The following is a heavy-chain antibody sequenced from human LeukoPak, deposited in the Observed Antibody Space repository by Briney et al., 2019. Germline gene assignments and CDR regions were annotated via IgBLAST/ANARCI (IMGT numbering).Heavy chain of an antibody. J-gene: IGHJ2*01. Sequence: SETLSLTCTVSGGSISSSSYYWSWIRQPAGKGLEWIGRIYTSGSTNYNPSLKSRVTISVDTSKNQFSLKLSSVTAADTAVYYCARDPAGDGYNFPARGPLYWYFDLWGRGTLVTVSS. CDR2: IYTSGST. D-gene: IGHD5-24*01. CDR1: GGSISSSSYY. CDR3: ARDPAGDGYNFPARGPLYWYFDL. V-gene: IGHV4-61*02.